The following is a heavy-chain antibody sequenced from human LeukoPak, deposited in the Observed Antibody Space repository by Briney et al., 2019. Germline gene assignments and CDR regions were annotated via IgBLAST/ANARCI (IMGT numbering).Heavy chain of an antibody. CDR3: AIIAAAGRVDY. V-gene: IGHV4-34*01. D-gene: IGHD6-13*01. CDR2: INHSGST. Sequence: SETLSLTCTVSGGSISSYYWSWIRQPPGKGLEWIGEINHSGSTNYNPSLKSRVTISVDTSKNQFSLRLSSVTAADTAVYYCAIIAAAGRVDYWGQGTLVTVSS. J-gene: IGHJ4*02. CDR1: GGSISSYY.